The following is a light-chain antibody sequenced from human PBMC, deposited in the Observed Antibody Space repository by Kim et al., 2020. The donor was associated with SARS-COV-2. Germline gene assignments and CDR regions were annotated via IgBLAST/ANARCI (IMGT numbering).Light chain of an antibody. J-gene: IGKJ2*01. Sequence: DVVMTQSPLSLPVTLGQPASISCRSSQSLVHSDGNTYLNWFQQRQGQSPRRLIYKVSNRDSGVPDRFSGSGSGTDFTLKISRVEAEDVGVYYCMQGTHWPPYTFGQGTKLEI. CDR1: QSLVHSDGNTY. CDR3: MQGTHWPPYT. V-gene: IGKV2-30*02. CDR2: KVS.